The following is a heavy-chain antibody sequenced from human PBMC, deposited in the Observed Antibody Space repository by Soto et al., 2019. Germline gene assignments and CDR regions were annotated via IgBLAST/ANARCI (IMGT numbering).Heavy chain of an antibody. V-gene: IGHV3-30*03. CDR2: ISYDGKQT. Sequence: LRLSCGAPGVTFKDYGMHWVRQAPGKGLEWVAVISYDGKQTYYADSVKGRFTISKDKSKRTLFLQMNGLRVDDTAVYYCARDGWGSNWYFDLWGRGTLVTVSS. D-gene: IGHD3-16*01. J-gene: IGHJ2*01. CDR1: GVTFKDYG. CDR3: ARDGWGSNWYFDL.